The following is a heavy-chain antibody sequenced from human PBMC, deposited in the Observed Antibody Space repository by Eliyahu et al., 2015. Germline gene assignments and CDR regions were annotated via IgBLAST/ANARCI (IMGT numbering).Heavy chain of an antibody. V-gene: IGHV3-21*01. CDR3: ARVTYCSSSNSCLNPFDY. Sequence: EVQLVESGGGLVKPGGSLRLPCAASGFPFXXXSMNWVRQAPGKGLEWVSSISWSSSYIYYTDSVKGRFTISRDSTKNSLYLQMNSLRAEDTAVYYCARVTYCSSSNSCLNPFDYWGQGTLVTVSS. CDR2: ISWSSSYI. J-gene: IGHJ4*02. CDR1: GFPFXXXS. D-gene: IGHD2-2*01.